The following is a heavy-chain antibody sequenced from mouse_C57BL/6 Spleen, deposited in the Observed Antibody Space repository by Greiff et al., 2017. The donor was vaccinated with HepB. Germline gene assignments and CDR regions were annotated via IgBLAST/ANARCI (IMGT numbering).Heavy chain of an antibody. CDR1: GYTFTSYW. J-gene: IGHJ4*01. V-gene: IGHV1-5*01. CDR3: TGYYGSSYGAMDY. Sequence: VQLQQSGTVLARPGASVKMSCKTSGYTFTSYWMHWVKQRPGQGLEWIGAIYPGNSDTSYNQKFKGKAKLTAVTSASTAYMELSSLTNEDSAVYYCTGYYGSSYGAMDYWGQGTSVTVSS. CDR2: IYPGNSDT. D-gene: IGHD1-1*01.